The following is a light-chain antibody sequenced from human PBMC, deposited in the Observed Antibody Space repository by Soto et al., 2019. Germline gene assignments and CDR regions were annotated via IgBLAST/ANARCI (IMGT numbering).Light chain of an antibody. CDR1: QSISSY. CDR2: AAS. V-gene: IGKV1-39*01. J-gene: IGKJ2*02. CDR3: QQSYSTPRT. Sequence: DIQMTQSPSSLSASVGHRVTITCRASQSISSYLNWYQQKPGKAPKLLMYAASSLQSGVPSRFSGSGSGTDFTLTISSLQPEDFATYYCQQSYSTPRTFGQGTKLEIK.